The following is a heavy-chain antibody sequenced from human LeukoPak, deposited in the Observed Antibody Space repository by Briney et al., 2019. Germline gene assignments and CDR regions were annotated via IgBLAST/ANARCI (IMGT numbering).Heavy chain of an antibody. Sequence: PGGSLRLSCAASGVTFRSYGMHWVRQAPGKGLEWVALISSDGNDKLYGESVRGRFTVSRDDSKSTLYLQINSLRAEDTAVYYCTTKVIRGNSGDDYDDWGQGTLVTVSS. CDR1: GVTFRSYG. CDR2: ISSDGNDK. D-gene: IGHD5-12*01. J-gene: IGHJ4*02. CDR3: TTKVIRGNSGDDYDD. V-gene: IGHV3-30*03.